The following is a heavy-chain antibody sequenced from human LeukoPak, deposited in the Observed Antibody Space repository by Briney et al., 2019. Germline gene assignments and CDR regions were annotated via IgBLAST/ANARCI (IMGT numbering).Heavy chain of an antibody. Sequence: ASVKVSCKASGGTFTGYYMHWVRQAPGQGLEWMGWINPNSGGTNYAQKFQGRVTMTRDTSISTAYMELSRLRSDDTAVYYCARGVEATTLHYGMDVWGQGTTVTVSS. CDR3: ARGVEATTLHYGMDV. CDR1: GGTFTGYY. V-gene: IGHV1-2*02. D-gene: IGHD1-1*01. CDR2: INPNSGGT. J-gene: IGHJ6*02.